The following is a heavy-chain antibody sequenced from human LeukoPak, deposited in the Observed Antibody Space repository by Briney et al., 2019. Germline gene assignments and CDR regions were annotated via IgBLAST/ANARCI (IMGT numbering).Heavy chain of an antibody. CDR2: INHSGST. CDR1: GGSFSGYY. CDR3: ARGIHYGSGSYYYGMDV. J-gene: IGHJ6*02. D-gene: IGHD3-10*01. V-gene: IGHV4-34*01. Sequence: PSETLSLTCAVYGGSFSGYYWSWIRQPPGKGLEWIGEINHSGSTNYNPSLKSRVTISVDTSKNQFSLKLSSVTAADTAGYYCARGIHYGSGSYYYGMDVWGQGTTVTVSS.